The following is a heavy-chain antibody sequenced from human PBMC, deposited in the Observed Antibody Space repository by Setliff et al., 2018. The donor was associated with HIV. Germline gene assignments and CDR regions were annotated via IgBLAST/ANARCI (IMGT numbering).Heavy chain of an antibody. Sequence: ASETLSLTCAVYGGAFNDYYWNWIRQPPGEGLQWIGEINHSGNINYNPSLRSRVTMSVDTSKKQFSLKLTSVTAADTAVYYCATVIGWNDATDCWGQETLVTVSS. J-gene: IGHJ4*02. V-gene: IGHV4-34*01. CDR3: ATVIGWNDATDC. CDR2: INHSGNI. CDR1: GGAFNDYY. D-gene: IGHD1-1*01.